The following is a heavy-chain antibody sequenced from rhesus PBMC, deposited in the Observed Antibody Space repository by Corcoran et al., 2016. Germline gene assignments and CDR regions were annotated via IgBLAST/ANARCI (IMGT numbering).Heavy chain of an antibody. D-gene: IGHD6-43*01. Sequence: QVQLQESGPAVVKPSETLSLTCAVSGGSISRSTWWDWICQSPGKGLEWLGGIHDSTVNTVYSPSLKGRVTLSIDTSQNQFSLKLSSVTAADTAVYFCARHLGSSYGWRFDVWGAGVLVTVSS. CDR2: IHDSTVNT. CDR3: ARHLGSSYGWRFDV. J-gene: IGHJ5-1*01. V-gene: IGHV4-93*02. CDR1: GGSISRSTW.